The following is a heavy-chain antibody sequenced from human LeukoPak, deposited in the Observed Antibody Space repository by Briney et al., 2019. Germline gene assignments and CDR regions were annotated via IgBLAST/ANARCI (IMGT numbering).Heavy chain of an antibody. Sequence: ASVKVSCKASGYTFTSYDINWVRQATGQGLEWMGWMNPNSGNTGYAQKFQGRVTMTRNTSISTAYMELSSLRSEDTAVYYCALGYCSSTSCYGWGSYGMDVWGQGTTVTVSS. V-gene: IGHV1-8*01. CDR3: ALGYCSSTSCYGWGSYGMDV. J-gene: IGHJ6*02. CDR1: GYTFTSYD. D-gene: IGHD2-2*01. CDR2: MNPNSGNT.